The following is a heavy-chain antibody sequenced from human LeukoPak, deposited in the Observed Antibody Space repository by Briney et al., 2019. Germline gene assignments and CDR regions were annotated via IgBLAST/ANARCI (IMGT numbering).Heavy chain of an antibody. CDR1: GFTFSSYA. CDR2: ISYDESNT. J-gene: IGHJ6*03. CDR3: ASVRKGYCSSTSCYAKGYYYYYMDV. Sequence: GGSLRLSCAASGFTFSSYAMHWVRQAPGKGLEWVALISYDESNTFYADSVKGRFTISRDNSKNTLYLQMNSLRVEDTAVYYCASVRKGYCSSTSCYAKGYYYYYMDVWGKGTTVTISS. D-gene: IGHD2-2*01. V-gene: IGHV3-30*04.